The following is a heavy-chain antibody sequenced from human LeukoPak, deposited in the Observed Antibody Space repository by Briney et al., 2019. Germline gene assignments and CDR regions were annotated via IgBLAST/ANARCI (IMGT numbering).Heavy chain of an antibody. D-gene: IGHD4-17*01. CDR3: ARDFVYGDSLEYFQD. V-gene: IGHV1-2*02. Sequence: ASVKVSCKASGYTFTDYYMHWVRQAPGQGLEWMGWINPNSGGTNYAQKFQGRVTMTLETSISTAYMELSRLRFDDTAVYYCARDFVYGDSLEYFQDWGQGTLVTVSS. J-gene: IGHJ1*01. CDR2: INPNSGGT. CDR1: GYTFTDYY.